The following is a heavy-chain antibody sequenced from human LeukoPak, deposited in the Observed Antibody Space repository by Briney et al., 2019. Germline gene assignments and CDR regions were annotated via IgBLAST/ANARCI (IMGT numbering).Heavy chain of an antibody. V-gene: IGHV1-8*01. CDR3: ASALKRGSAGTLIDH. J-gene: IGHJ4*02. CDR1: GYGFTSHD. Sequence: ASVKVSCKASGYGFTSHDINWVRQAPGQGLEWMGWMNPNSGNTGYAQKFQDRVTMTRDTSISTAYLELSSLGSEDTAMYYCASALKRGSAGTLIDHWGQGTLVTVSS. D-gene: IGHD6-13*01. CDR2: MNPNSGNT.